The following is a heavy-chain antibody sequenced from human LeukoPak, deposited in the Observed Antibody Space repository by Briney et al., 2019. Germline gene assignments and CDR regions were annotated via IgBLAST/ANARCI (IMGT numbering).Heavy chain of an antibody. J-gene: IGHJ3*02. CDR2: ISGSGGST. Sequence: GGSLRLSCAASGFIFSSYAMSWVRQAPGKGLEWVSAISGSGGSTYYADSVKGRFTISRDNSKNTLYLQMNSLRAEDTAIYYCTRGRSGANPNGLDIWGQGTMVTVSS. V-gene: IGHV3-23*01. D-gene: IGHD2-8*01. CDR1: GFIFSSYA. CDR3: TRGRSGANPNGLDI.